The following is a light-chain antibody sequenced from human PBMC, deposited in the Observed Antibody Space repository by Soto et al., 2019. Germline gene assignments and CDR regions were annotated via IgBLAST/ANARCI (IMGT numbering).Light chain of an antibody. V-gene: IGLV2-8*01. CDR2: EVS. J-gene: IGLJ2*01. CDR3: SSYAGSNVV. Sequence: QSVLTQPPSASGSPGQSVSISCTGTSSDVGGYNYVSWYQQHPGKAPKLMIFEVSKRPSGVPDRFSGSKSGNTASLTVSGLQAEDEADYYCSSYAGSNVVLGGGTKVTVL. CDR1: SSDVGGYNY.